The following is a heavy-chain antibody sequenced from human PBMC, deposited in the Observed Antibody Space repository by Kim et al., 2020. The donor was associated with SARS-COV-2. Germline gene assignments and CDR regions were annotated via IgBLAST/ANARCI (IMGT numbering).Heavy chain of an antibody. CDR2: IKPDGSGT. V-gene: IGHV3-7*01. J-gene: IGHJ4*02. D-gene: IGHD2-15*01. CDR3: ARDLLGRDNY. Sequence: GGSLRLSCAASGFTFSNFWMDWVRQAPGKGLEWVASIKPDGSGTYSVDSVKGRFTISRDNAENSLYFQMNNLRADDTAVYYCARDLLGRDNYWGQGTLVT. CDR1: GFTFSNFW.